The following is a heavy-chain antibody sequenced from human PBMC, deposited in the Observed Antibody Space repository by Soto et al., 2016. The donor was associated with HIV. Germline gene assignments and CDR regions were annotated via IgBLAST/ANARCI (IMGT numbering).Heavy chain of an antibody. J-gene: IGHJ1*01. CDR3: ARDNGRSRRSRT. V-gene: IGHV3-53*02. D-gene: IGHD1-26*01. Sequence: EVQLVETGGGLVQPGGSLRLSCAPSGFSISYNYMSWVRQAPGKGLEWVSSVYVNGRTYYADSVKGRFTVSRDMSKNLIYLQMNSLRTEDTAVYFCARDNGRSRRSRTWGRG. CDR2: VYVNGRT. CDR1: GFSISYNY.